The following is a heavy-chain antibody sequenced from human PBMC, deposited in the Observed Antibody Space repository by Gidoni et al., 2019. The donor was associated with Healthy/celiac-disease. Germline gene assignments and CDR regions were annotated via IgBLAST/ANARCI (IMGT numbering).Heavy chain of an antibody. CDR3: ARGRGGYCSGGSCYSGWFDP. J-gene: IGHJ5*02. V-gene: IGHV3-11*01. Sequence: QVQLVEPGGGLVKPGGSLTLPCAASGFTFSDSYTRWIRQAPGKGRGWVSYISSSGSTIYYADSGKCRFTISRDNAKNSLYLQMSSLRAEDTAVYYGARGRGGYCSGGSCYSGWFDPWGQGTLVTVSS. D-gene: IGHD2-15*01. CDR1: GFTFSDSY. CDR2: ISSSGSTI.